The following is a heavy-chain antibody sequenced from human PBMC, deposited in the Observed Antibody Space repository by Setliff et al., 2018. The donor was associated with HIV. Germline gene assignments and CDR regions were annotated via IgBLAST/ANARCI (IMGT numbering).Heavy chain of an antibody. CDR2: INHSGST. CDR3: ARDSDYYDSSGRHIRLFDY. Sequence: ASETLSLTCAVYGGSFSGYYWSWIRQPPGKGLEWIGEINHSGSTNYNPSLKSRVTISVDTSENQFSLKLSSVTATDTAVYYCARDSDYYDSSGRHIRLFDYWGQGTLVTVSS. CDR1: GGSFSGYY. J-gene: IGHJ4*02. V-gene: IGHV4-34*01. D-gene: IGHD3-22*01.